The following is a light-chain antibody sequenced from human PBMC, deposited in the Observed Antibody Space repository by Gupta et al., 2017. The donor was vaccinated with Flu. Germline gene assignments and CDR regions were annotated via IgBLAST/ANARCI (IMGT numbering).Light chain of an antibody. Sequence: DTRMTQSPFSLSASVGDRVTITCRASRSVTSYLNWYQHKPGKPPMLLVYSTSTLYSGVPSRFSGSGSATDFTLTITNLQPEDFATYYCQQSFDPPYTFGQGTKLEIK. J-gene: IGKJ2*01. V-gene: IGKV1-39*01. CDR3: QQSFDPPYT. CDR1: RSVTSY. CDR2: STS.